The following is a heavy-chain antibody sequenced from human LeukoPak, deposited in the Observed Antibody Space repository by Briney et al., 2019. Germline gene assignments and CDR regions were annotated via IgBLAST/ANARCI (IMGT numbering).Heavy chain of an antibody. J-gene: IGHJ6*03. Sequence: SETLSLTCTVSGGSISSHYWSWIRQPPGKGLEWIGYIYYSGSTNYNPSLKSRVTISGDTSKNQFSLKLSSVTAADTAVYYCARVTVGATTRYYYYMDVWGKGTTVTVSS. V-gene: IGHV4-59*11. CDR1: GGSISSHY. CDR3: ARVTVGATTRYYYYMDV. D-gene: IGHD1-26*01. CDR2: IYYSGST.